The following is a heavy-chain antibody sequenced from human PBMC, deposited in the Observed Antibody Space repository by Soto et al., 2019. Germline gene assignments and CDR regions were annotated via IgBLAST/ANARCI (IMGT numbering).Heavy chain of an antibody. Sequence: QVQLQESGPGLVKPSETLSLTCTVSGGSVSSGSYYWSWIRQPPGKGLEWIGYTYYSGSTNYNPSLKTRVTISVDTSKNQFSLKLSSVTAADTAVYYCASYDVLAAYYYWGQGTLVTVSS. J-gene: IGHJ4*02. CDR2: TYYSGST. CDR3: ASYDVLAAYYY. D-gene: IGHD3-9*01. CDR1: GGSVSSGSYY. V-gene: IGHV4-61*01.